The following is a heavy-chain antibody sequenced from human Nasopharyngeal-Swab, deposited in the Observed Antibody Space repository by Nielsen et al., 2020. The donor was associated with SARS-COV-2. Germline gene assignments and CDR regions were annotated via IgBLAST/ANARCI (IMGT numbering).Heavy chain of an antibody. Sequence: ASVKVSCKASGYTFTGYYMHWVRQAPGQGLEWMGWINPNSGGTNYAQKFQGRVTMNRDTSISTAYMELSRLRSDDTAVYYCARDGNHLRGVNIVLMVYADYGMDVWGQGTTVTVSS. D-gene: IGHD2-8*01. CDR3: ARDGNHLRGVNIVLMVYADYGMDV. J-gene: IGHJ6*02. V-gene: IGHV1-2*02. CDR2: INPNSGGT. CDR1: GYTFTGYY.